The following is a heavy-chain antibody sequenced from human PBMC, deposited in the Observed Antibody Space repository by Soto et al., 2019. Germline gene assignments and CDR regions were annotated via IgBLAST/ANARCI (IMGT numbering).Heavy chain of an antibody. CDR1: GFTLSTYW. Sequence: GGSLRLSCAASGFTLSTYWMHWLRQVPGKGLMWVSRISTDGSITAYADSVKGRFTVSRDNAKNTLYLQMNSLRADDTAVYYCARNIDGVDYWGQGTLVTVSS. J-gene: IGHJ4*02. CDR2: ISTDGSIT. CDR3: ARNIDGVDY. V-gene: IGHV3-74*01.